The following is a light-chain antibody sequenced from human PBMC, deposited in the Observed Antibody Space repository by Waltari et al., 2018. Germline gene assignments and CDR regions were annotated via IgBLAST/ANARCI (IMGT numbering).Light chain of an antibody. Sequence: QSALTQPAPVSGSPGQSITISCPGPSVIVGGYNLVSWYQQRPGEPPRLILYEGNRRPSGVSDRFSGSGSGNTASLTISGLQAEDEADYHCCSHASGASPFIRFGGGTKLAVL. CDR1: SVIVGGYNL. V-gene: IGLV2-23*01. J-gene: IGLJ2*01. CDR2: EGN. CDR3: CSHASGASPFIR.